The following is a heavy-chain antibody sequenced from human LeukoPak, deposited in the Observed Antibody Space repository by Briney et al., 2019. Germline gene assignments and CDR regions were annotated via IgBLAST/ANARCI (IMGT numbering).Heavy chain of an antibody. Sequence: GGSLRLSCAASGLTFSYTWMTWVRQAPGKGLEWGGRIKSKTDGGTTDYAAPVKGRFTISRDDSKNTLYLKMNSLKTEDTAVYYCTSCTGGSCYVSVYWGQGTLVTVSA. V-gene: IGHV3-15*01. J-gene: IGHJ4*02. D-gene: IGHD2-15*01. CDR2: IKSKTDGGTT. CDR3: TSCTGGSCYVSVY. CDR1: GLTFSYTW.